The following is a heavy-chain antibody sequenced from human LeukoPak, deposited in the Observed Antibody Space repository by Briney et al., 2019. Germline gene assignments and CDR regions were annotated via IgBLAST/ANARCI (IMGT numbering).Heavy chain of an antibody. J-gene: IGHJ4*02. CDR1: GFTFNTYS. D-gene: IGHD6-6*01. CDR2: ISRASESI. Sequence: GGSLRLSCAASGFTFNTYSMSWVRQAPGKGLEWVSIISRASESIFYADSVKGRFTISRDNVKNSLYLQMNSLRAEDTAVYYCARGRDSSSSYPGYWGQGTLVTVSS. V-gene: IGHV3-21*01. CDR3: ARGRDSSSSYPGY.